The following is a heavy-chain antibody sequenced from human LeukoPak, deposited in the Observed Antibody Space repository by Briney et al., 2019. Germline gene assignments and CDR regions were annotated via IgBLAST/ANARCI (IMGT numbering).Heavy chain of an antibody. D-gene: IGHD2-15*01. CDR1: EFSFSTNW. CDR3: ANVPRSTVSY. CDR2: LNEDGSVT. J-gene: IGHJ4*02. V-gene: IGHV3-7*01. Sequence: GGSLRLSCAASEFSFSTNWMHWVRLTPGKGLEWVAELNEDGSVTYYVDSVKGRFTISRDNARSLLFLQMYNLRSEDTGVYFCANVPRSTVSYWGRGTLVTVSS.